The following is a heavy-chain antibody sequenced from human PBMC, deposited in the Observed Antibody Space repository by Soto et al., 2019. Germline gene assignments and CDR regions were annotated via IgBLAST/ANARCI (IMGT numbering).Heavy chain of an antibody. Sequence: EVQLVESGGGLIQPGGSMRLSCAASGFKVSSNYMSWVRQAPGKGLEWVSVIYSGGSTYYADSVKGRFTISRDNSKNTLYLQMNSLRAADTAVYYCARVSWDSSRFIDYWGQGNLVTVSS. CDR1: GFKVSSNY. J-gene: IGHJ4*02. D-gene: IGHD3-22*01. CDR3: ARVSWDSSRFIDY. CDR2: IYSGGST. V-gene: IGHV3-53*01.